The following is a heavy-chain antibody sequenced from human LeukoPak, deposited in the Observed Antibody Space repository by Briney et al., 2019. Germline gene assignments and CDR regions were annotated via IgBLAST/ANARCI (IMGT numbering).Heavy chain of an antibody. CDR1: GYTFTNYG. D-gene: IGHD3-16*02. CDR2: ISAYTGKT. V-gene: IGHV1-18*01. Sequence: ASVKVSCKASGYTFTNYGITWVRQASGQGIEWMGWISAYTGKTNSAQKLQGRVTMTTDTSTSTGYMELRSLRPDDTAVYYCARGILGGELSHDYWGQGTLVTVSS. J-gene: IGHJ4*02. CDR3: ARGILGGELSHDY.